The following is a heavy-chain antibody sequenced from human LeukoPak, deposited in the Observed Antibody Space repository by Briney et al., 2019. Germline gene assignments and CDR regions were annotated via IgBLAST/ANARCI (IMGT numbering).Heavy chain of an antibody. D-gene: IGHD3-9*01. CDR2: ISSSSSYI. V-gene: IGHV3-21*01. J-gene: IGHJ5*02. CDR1: GFTFSSYS. CDR3: ARIGVLRYFDPLRTIHWFDP. Sequence: KPGGSLRLSCAASGFTFSSYSMNWVRQAPGKGLEWVSSISSSSSYIYYADSVKGRFTISRDNAKNSLYLQMNRLRAEDTAVYYCARIGVLRYFDPLRTIHWFDPWGQGTLVTVSS.